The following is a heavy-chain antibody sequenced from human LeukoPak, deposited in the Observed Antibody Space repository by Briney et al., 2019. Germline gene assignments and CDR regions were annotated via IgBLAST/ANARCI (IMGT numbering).Heavy chain of an antibody. D-gene: IGHD3-10*01. Sequence: GGSLRLSCAASGFTFSSYSMNWVRQAPGKGLEWVSYISSSSSTIYYADSVKGRFTISRDNAKNSLYLQMNSLRAEDTAVYYCARLYYGSDIYWGQGTLVTVSS. CDR2: ISSSSSTI. J-gene: IGHJ4*02. CDR1: GFTFSSYS. CDR3: ARLYYGSDIY. V-gene: IGHV3-48*04.